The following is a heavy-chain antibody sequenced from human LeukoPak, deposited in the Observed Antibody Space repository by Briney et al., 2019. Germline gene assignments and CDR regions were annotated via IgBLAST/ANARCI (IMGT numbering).Heavy chain of an antibody. D-gene: IGHD3-3*01. J-gene: IGHJ4*02. V-gene: IGHV1-2*02. CDR1: GYTFTGYY. CDR3: ARGHDFWSGYYYY. Sequence: ASVKVSCKASGYTFTGYYMHWVRQAPGQGLEWMGWINPNSGGTNYAQKFQGRVTMTRDTSISTAYMELSRLRSDDTAVYYCARGHDFWSGYYYYWGQGTLVTVSS. CDR2: INPNSGGT.